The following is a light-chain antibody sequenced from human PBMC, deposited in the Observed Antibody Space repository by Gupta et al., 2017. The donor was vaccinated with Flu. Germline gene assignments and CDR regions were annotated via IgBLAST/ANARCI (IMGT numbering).Light chain of an antibody. Sequence: ERDTLSCRASQSISSNFLAWYQQKPGQAPRLLIYGASSRATGIPDRFSGSGSGTDFTLTISRLEPEDFAVYYCQQSGSSPWTFGQGTKVEVK. CDR3: QQSGSSPWT. J-gene: IGKJ1*01. CDR2: GAS. CDR1: QSISSNF. V-gene: IGKV3-20*01.